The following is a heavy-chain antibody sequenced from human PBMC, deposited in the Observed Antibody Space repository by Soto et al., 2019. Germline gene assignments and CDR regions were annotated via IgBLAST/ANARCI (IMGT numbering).Heavy chain of an antibody. CDR3: ARSVPAAMNYYYGMDV. CDR1: GYSFTSYW. Sequence: GESLKISCXGSGYSFTSYWIGWVRQMPGKGLEWMGIIYPGDSDTRYSPSFQGQVTISADKSISTAYLQWSSLKASDTAMYYCARSVPAAMNYYYGMDVWGQGTTVTVSS. V-gene: IGHV5-51*01. CDR2: IYPGDSDT. J-gene: IGHJ6*02. D-gene: IGHD2-2*01.